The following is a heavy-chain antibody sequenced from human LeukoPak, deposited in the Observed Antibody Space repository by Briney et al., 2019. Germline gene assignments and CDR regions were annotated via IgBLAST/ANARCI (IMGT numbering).Heavy chain of an antibody. Sequence: SETLSLTCTVSGVSISSSTYYWGWIRQPPRKGLEWIGNIYYSGSTYYNPSLQSRVTISVDTSKNQFSLRLSSVTAADTAVYYCASRARYFYGMDVWGQGTTVTVSS. D-gene: IGHD3-10*01. CDR1: GVSISSSTYY. CDR3: ASRARYFYGMDV. J-gene: IGHJ6*02. V-gene: IGHV4-39*01. CDR2: IYYSGST.